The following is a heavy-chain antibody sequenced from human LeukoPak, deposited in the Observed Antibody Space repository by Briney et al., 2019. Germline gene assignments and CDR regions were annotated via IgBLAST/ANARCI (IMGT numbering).Heavy chain of an antibody. V-gene: IGHV5-51*01. J-gene: IGHJ6*03. CDR3: ARRACISDVALGDYYYYMDV. Sequence: GESLKISCKGSGYSFTSYWIGWVRQMPGKGLEWMGIIYPGDSDTRYSPSFQGQVTISADKSISTAYLQWSSLKASDTAMYYCARRACISDVALGDYYYYMDVWGKGTTVTVSS. CDR1: GYSFTSYW. D-gene: IGHD1-14*01. CDR2: IYPGDSDT.